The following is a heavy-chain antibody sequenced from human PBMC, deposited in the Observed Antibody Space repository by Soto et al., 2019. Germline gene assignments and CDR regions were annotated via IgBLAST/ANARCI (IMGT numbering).Heavy chain of an antibody. J-gene: IGHJ4*02. CDR3: ARRVRGWNYFDY. CDR2: IYYSGST. D-gene: IGHD6-19*01. Sequence: PSETLSLTCTVSGGSISSSSYYWGWIRQPPGKGLEWIGSIYYSGSTYYNPSLKSRVTISVDTSKNQFSLKLSSVTAADTAVYYCARRVRGWNYFDYWGQGTLVTVSS. CDR1: GGSISSSSYY. V-gene: IGHV4-39*01.